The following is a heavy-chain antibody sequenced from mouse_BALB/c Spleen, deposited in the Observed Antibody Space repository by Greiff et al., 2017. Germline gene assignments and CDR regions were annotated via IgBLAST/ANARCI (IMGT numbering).Heavy chain of an antibody. CDR1: GFTFSSYG. CDR3: ARENGNYPYAMDY. Sequence: EVKLQESGGGLVQPGGSLKLSCAASGFTFSSYGMSWVRQTPDKRLELVATINSNGGSTYYPDSVKGRFTISRDNAKNTLYLQMSSLKSEDTAMYYCARENGNYPYAMDYWGQGTSVTVSS. CDR2: INSNGGST. V-gene: IGHV5-6-3*01. J-gene: IGHJ4*01. D-gene: IGHD2-1*01.